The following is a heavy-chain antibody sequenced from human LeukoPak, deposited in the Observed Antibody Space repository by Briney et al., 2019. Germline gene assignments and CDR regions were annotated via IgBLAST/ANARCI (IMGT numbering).Heavy chain of an antibody. Sequence: SETLSLTCAVYGGSFSGYYWSWIRQPPGKGLEWIGEINHSGSTNYNPSLKSRATISVDTSKNQFSLKLSSVTAADTAVYYCAREDTAMGLAPFDYWGQGTLVTVSS. CDR1: GGSFSGYY. J-gene: IGHJ4*02. V-gene: IGHV4-34*01. CDR2: INHSGST. CDR3: AREDTAMGLAPFDY. D-gene: IGHD5-18*01.